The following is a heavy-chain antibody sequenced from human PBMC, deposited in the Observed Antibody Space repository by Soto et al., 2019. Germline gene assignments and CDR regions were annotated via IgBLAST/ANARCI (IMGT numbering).Heavy chain of an antibody. V-gene: IGHV1-46*01. CDR2: INPSGVRT. CDR3: AREGLAEAGQGGMDV. CDR1: GYTFSSYY. Sequence: GASVKVSCKASGYTFSSYYMHWVRQAPGQGLEWMGMINPSGVRTSYAQKFQGRVTMSRDTSTTTLYMEVNSLKSEDTAVYYCAREGLAEAGQGGMDVWGQGTTVTVSS. J-gene: IGHJ6*02. D-gene: IGHD6-19*01.